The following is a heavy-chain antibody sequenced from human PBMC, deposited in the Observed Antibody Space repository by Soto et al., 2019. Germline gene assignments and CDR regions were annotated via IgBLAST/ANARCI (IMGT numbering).Heavy chain of an antibody. Sequence: QVQLVQSGAEVRKPGSSVKVSCKASGVTYNTFAVIWVRQAPGQGLEWMGGIIPVLGPACYAQKFRVRVPITADKSISAASRALTSLTSEDTAGYYCGRAAKRYCDYWGQGTMVTVAS. V-gene: IGHV1-69*06. J-gene: IGHJ4*02. CDR3: GRAAKRYCDY. D-gene: IGHD6-25*01. CDR2: IIPVLGPA. CDR1: GVTYNTFA.